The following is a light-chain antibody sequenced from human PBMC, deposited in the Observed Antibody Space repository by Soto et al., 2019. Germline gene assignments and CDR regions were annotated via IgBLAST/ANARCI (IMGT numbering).Light chain of an antibody. CDR2: GAS. J-gene: IGKJ1*01. CDR1: QSVSSD. CDR3: QQYNNWPRT. V-gene: IGKV3-15*01. Sequence: EIVMTQSPATLSVSQGERATLSCRASQSVSSDLAWYHQKPGQAPRLLIYGASTRVTGIPARFSGSGSGTEFTLTINSLQSEDFAVYYCQQYNNWPRTFGQGTKVDIK.